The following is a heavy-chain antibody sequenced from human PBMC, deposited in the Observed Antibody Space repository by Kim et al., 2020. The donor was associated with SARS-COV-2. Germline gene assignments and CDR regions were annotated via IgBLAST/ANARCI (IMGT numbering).Heavy chain of an antibody. Sequence: WFIVNAVSLKSRMTINPDPSKNQFSLQLNSVTPEDTAVYYCARDLSGLGYWGQGTLVTVSS. CDR2: WFI. D-gene: IGHD3-9*01. CDR3: ARDLSGLGY. V-gene: IGHV6-1*01. J-gene: IGHJ4*02.